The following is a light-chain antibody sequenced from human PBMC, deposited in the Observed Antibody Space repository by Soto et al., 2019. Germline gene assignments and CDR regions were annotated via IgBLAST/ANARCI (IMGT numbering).Light chain of an antibody. V-gene: IGKV3-15*01. J-gene: IGKJ2*01. CDR3: QQYNNWPPYT. Sequence: EVVITQSPATGSASPGERVILCCRASQNIGNNLALYVQRPGQAPRLLRYVASTRATETPARFSGSGSATDFTLTISSLQSEDFAVYYCQQYNNWPPYTFGQGTKVDI. CDR1: QNIGNN. CDR2: VAS.